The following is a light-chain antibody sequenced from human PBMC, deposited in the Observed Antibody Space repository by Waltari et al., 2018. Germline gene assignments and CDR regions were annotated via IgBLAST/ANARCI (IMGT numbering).Light chain of an antibody. CDR1: SSNIGSNT. CDR3: AEWDDSLHVV. V-gene: IGLV1-44*01. J-gene: IGLJ2*01. Sequence: QSVLTQPPSASGTPGQRVTISCSGSSSNIGSNTVNWYQQLPGTAPKLLIYSNNQRPSGVPDRFSGSKSGSSASLAISGLQSEDEADYYCAEWDDSLHVVFGGGTKLTVL. CDR2: SNN.